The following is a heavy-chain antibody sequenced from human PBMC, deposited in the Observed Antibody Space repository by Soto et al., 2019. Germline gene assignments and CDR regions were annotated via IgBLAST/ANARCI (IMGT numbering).Heavy chain of an antibody. CDR1: GFTFSSYG. D-gene: IGHD3-9*01. CDR2: ISYDGSNK. V-gene: IGHV3-30*18. CDR3: AKGFDWLSPVDY. J-gene: IGHJ4*02. Sequence: AGGSLRLSCAASGFTFSSYGMHWVRRAPGKGLEWVAVISYDGSNKYYADSVKGRFTISRDNSKNTLYLQMNSLRAEDTAVYYCAKGFDWLSPVDYWGQGTPVTVSS.